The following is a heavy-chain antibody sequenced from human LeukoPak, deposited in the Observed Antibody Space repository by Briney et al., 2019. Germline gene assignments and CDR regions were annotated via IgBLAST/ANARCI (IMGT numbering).Heavy chain of an antibody. V-gene: IGHV5-51*01. Sequence: GESLKISCKGSGYSFTNYWIGWVRQMPGKGLEWMGIIYPGDSDTRYSPSFQGQVTISADKSISAAYLQWSSLKASDTAMYYCARVDYYANPYYFDYWGQGTLVTVSS. CDR2: IYPGDSDT. CDR1: GYSFTNYW. CDR3: ARVDYYANPYYFDY. D-gene: IGHD3-10*01. J-gene: IGHJ4*02.